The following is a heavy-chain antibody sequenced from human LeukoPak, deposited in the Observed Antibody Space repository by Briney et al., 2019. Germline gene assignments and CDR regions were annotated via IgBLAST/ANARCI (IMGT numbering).Heavy chain of an antibody. D-gene: IGHD5-12*01. CDR2: ISAYNGNT. CDR1: GYTFTSYG. CDR3: ARDRSPDSGYDLTTVPTSDAFDI. V-gene: IGHV1-18*01. Sequence: GASVKVSCKASGYTFTSYGISWVRQAPGQGLEWMGWISAYNGNTNYAQKLQGRVTMTTDTSTSTAYMELRSLRSDDTAVYYCARDRSPDSGYDLTTVPTSDAFDIWGQGTMVTVSS. J-gene: IGHJ3*02.